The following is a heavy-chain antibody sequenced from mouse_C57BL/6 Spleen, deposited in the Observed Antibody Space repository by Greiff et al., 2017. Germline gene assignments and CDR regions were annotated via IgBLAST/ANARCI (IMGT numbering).Heavy chain of an antibody. V-gene: IGHV1-42*01. CDR2: INPSTGGT. CDR1: GYSFTGYY. J-gene: IGHJ4*01. CDR3: ARSDSDAMDY. Sequence: VQLQQSGPELVKPGASVKISCKASGYSFTGYYMNWVKQSPEKSLEWIGEINPSTGGTTYNQKFKAKATLTVDKSSSTAYMQLKSLTSEDSAVYYCARSDSDAMDYWGQGTSVTVSS. D-gene: IGHD2-4*01.